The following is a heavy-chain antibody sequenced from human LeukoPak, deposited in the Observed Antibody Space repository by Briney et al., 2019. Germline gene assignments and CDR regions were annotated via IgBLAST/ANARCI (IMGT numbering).Heavy chain of an antibody. CDR2: INWNGGSI. D-gene: IGHD2-21*02. J-gene: IGHJ6*02. Sequence: GGSLRLSCAASGFTFDDYDMSRVRQAPGKGLEWVSGINWNGGSIGHADSVKGRFTISRDNAKNSLYLQMNSLRAEDTALYYCARAMTDNYYYGMDVWGQGTTVTVSS. CDR1: GFTFDDYD. V-gene: IGHV3-20*04. CDR3: ARAMTDNYYYGMDV.